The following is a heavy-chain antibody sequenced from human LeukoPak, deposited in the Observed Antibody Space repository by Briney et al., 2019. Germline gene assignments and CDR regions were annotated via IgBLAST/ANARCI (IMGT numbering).Heavy chain of an antibody. J-gene: IGHJ4*02. V-gene: IGHV4-39*01. CDR3: ARLLIVASDNYFDY. D-gene: IGHD5-12*01. CDR2: IYYSGNT. CDR1: GGSISTGSYY. Sequence: SETLSLTCTVFGGSISTGSYYWGWIRQPPGKGLEWIGNIYYSGNTYYNPSLKSRVTISIDMSKNQFSLQLSSVTAADTAVYFCARLLIVASDNYFDYWGQGTLVTVSS.